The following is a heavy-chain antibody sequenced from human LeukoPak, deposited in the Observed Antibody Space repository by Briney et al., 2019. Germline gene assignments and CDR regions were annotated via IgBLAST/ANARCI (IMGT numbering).Heavy chain of an antibody. J-gene: IGHJ4*02. CDR3: ARSPRYYDSSGIDDY. CDR1: GYTFIGYY. V-gene: IGHV1-2*02. Sequence: ASVKVSCMASGYTFIGYYMHWVRQAPGQGLEWMGWINPNSGGTNYAQKFQGRVTMTRDTSISTAYMELSRLRSDDTAVYYCARSPRYYDSSGIDDYWGQGTLVTVSS. D-gene: IGHD3-22*01. CDR2: INPNSGGT.